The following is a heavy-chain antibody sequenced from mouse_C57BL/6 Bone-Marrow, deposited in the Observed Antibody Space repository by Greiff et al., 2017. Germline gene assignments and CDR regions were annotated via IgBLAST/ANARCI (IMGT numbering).Heavy chain of an antibody. D-gene: IGHD2-4*01. V-gene: IGHV7-1*01. Sequence: EVNVVESGGGLVQSGRSLRLSCATSGFTFSDFYMEWVRQAPGKGLEWIAASRNKANDYTTEYSASVKGRFIVSRDTSQSILYLQMNALRAEDTAIYYCARDGAPYDYDGGAMDYWGQGTSVTVSS. CDR3: ARDGAPYDYDGGAMDY. CDR1: GFTFSDFY. J-gene: IGHJ4*01. CDR2: SRNKANDYTT.